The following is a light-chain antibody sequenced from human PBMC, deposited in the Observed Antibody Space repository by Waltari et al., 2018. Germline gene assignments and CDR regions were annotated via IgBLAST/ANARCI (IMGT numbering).Light chain of an antibody. CDR3: MQGTHWPYT. Sequence: DVVMTQSPLSLPVTLGQPASISCRSSQSLVHSDGNTYLSWFQQRPGQSPRRLIYLVSKRDSGVPDRFSGSGAGSDFTLKISRVEAEDVGVYYCMQGTHWPYTFGQGTKLEIK. CDR2: LVS. V-gene: IGKV2-30*02. CDR1: QSLVHSDGNTY. J-gene: IGKJ2*01.